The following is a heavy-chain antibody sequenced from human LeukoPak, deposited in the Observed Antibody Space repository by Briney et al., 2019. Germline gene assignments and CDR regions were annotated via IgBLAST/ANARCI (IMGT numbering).Heavy chain of an antibody. Sequence: SETLSLTCVVSGYSISSGYHCGWIRQPPGKGLEWIGSVYRSGTTYYDPSLKSRVTISVDTSKNQISLKVRSVTAADTAMYYCARENWVFDYWGQGILVTVSS. CDR1: GYSISSGYH. CDR3: ARENWVFDY. D-gene: IGHD7-27*01. J-gene: IGHJ4*02. V-gene: IGHV4-38-2*02. CDR2: VYRSGTT.